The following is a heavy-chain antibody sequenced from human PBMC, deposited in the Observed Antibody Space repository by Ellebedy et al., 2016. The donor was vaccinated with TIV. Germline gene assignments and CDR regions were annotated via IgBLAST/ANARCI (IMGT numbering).Heavy chain of an antibody. Sequence: SQTLSLTXAISGDSFSRNSAAWNWIRQSPSRGLEWLGRTYYRSKWSNDYAVSVKSRITINPDTSKNHFSLQLNSVTPEDTAVYYCARTGDRGRAFDYWGQGTLVTVSS. CDR2: TYYRSKWSN. D-gene: IGHD7-27*01. CDR1: GDSFSRNSAA. J-gene: IGHJ4*02. CDR3: ARTGDRGRAFDY. V-gene: IGHV6-1*01.